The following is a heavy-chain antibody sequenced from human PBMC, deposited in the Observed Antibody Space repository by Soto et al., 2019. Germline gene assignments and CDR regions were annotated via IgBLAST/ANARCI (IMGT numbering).Heavy chain of an antibody. CDR1: GFTFSNAW. J-gene: IGHJ4*02. CDR2: IKSKTDGGTT. V-gene: IGHV3-15*01. Sequence: EVQLVESGGGLVKPGGSLRLSCAASGFTFSNAWMSWVRQAPGKGLEWVGRIKSKTDGGTTDYAAPVKGRFPISRDDSQNTLYLQMNSLKTADTAVYYCTTDLSSSSDYWGQGTLVTVSS. CDR3: TTDLSSSSDY. D-gene: IGHD6-6*01.